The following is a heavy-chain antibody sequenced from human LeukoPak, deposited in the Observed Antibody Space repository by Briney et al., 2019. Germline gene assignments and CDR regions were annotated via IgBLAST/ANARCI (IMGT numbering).Heavy chain of an antibody. CDR2: IYYSGYT. J-gene: IGHJ3*02. CDR1: GGSISSHH. CDR3: ASGYSSGWSYAFDI. Sequence: ASETLSLTCTVSGGSISSHHWSWIRQPPGKGLEWIGYIYYSGYTNYNPSLKSRVTISVDTSKNQFSLKLSSVTAADTAVYYCASGYSSGWSYAFDIWGQGTMLTVSS. D-gene: IGHD6-19*01. V-gene: IGHV4-59*11.